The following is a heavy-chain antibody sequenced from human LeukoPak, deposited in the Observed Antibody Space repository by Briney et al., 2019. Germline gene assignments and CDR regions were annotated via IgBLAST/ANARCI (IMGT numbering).Heavy chain of an antibody. CDR1: GGSFSGYY. Sequence: SETLSLTRAVYGGSFSGYYWTWIRQPPGKGLEWIGEINHRRSTKYSPSLKSRVTISVDTSKKQFSLRLSSVTAADTAVYYCARDCTRYGDGYNYVKVYNWFDPWGQGTLVTVSS. CDR3: ARDCTRYGDGYNYVKVYNWFDP. CDR2: INHRRST. V-gene: IGHV4-34*01. J-gene: IGHJ5*02. D-gene: IGHD5-24*01.